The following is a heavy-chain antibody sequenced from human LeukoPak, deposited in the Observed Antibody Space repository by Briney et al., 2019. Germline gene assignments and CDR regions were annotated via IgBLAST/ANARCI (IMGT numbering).Heavy chain of an antibody. J-gene: IGHJ5*02. CDR1: GGTFSSYA. Sequence: SVKVSCKASGGTFSSYAISWVRQAPGQGLGWMGGIIPIFGTANYAQKFQGRVTITADKSTRTAYMELSSLRSEDTAVYYCARDERIRGANWFDPWGQGTLVTVSS. CDR3: ARDERIRGANWFDP. V-gene: IGHV1-69*06. CDR2: IIPIFGTA. D-gene: IGHD3-10*01.